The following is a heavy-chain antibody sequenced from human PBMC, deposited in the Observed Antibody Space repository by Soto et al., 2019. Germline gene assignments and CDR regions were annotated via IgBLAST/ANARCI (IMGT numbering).Heavy chain of an antibody. CDR3: ARGNYVWGSYRPNWFDP. CDR1: GYTFTSYG. D-gene: IGHD3-16*01. V-gene: IGHV1-18*01. Sequence: GASVKVSCKASGYTFTSYGISWVRQAPGQGLEWMGWISAYNGNTNYAQKLQGRVTMTTDTSTSTAYMELRSLRSDDTAVYYCARGNYVWGSYRPNWFDPWGQGTLVTVSS. J-gene: IGHJ5*02. CDR2: ISAYNGNT.